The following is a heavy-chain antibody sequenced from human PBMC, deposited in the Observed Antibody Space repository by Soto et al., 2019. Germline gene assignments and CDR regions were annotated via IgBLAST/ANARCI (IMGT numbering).Heavy chain of an antibody. CDR1: AGSISTGGYS. CDR3: ARAKNHDAFDT. CDR2: IYYSGST. V-gene: IGHV4-31*03. D-gene: IGHD1-1*01. J-gene: IGHJ3*02. Sequence: PSETLSLGCTVSAGSISTGGYSWSWIRQHPGKGLQWIGYIYYSGSTYYNPSLKSRVTISVDTSKNQFSLKLSSVTAAETAVYYCARAKNHDAFDTWGQETMGTVS.